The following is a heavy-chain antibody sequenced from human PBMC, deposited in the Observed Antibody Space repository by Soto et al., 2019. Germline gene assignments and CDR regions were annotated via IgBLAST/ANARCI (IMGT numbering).Heavy chain of an antibody. CDR2: IYPGDSDT. V-gene: IGHV5-51*03. CDR1: GYSFTSYW. Sequence: GESLKISCKGSGYSFTSYWIGWVRQMPGKGLEWMGIIYPGDSDTRYSPSFQGQVTISADKSISTAYLQWSSLKASDTAMYYCARGVVPAAIPNYYYYYYMDVWGKGT. CDR3: ARGVVPAAIPNYYYYYYMDV. J-gene: IGHJ6*03. D-gene: IGHD2-2*01.